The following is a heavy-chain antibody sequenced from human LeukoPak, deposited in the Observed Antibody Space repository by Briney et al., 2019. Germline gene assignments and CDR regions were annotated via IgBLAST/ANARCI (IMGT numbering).Heavy chain of an antibody. J-gene: IGHJ4*02. CDR1: GFTFSSYS. CDR2: ISSSSSYI. V-gene: IGHV3-21*01. CDR3: ARPPGQVRRYFDY. Sequence: GGSLRLSCAASGFTFSSYSMNWVRQAPGKGLEWVSSISSSSSYIYYADSVKGRFTISRDNAKNSLYLQMNSLRAEGTAVYYCARPPGQVRRYFDYWGQGTLVAVSS.